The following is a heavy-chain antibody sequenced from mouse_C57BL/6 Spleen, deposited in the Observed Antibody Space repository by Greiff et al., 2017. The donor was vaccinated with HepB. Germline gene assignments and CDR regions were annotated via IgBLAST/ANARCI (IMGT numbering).Heavy chain of an antibody. CDR1: GYTFTDYN. V-gene: IGHV1-18*01. CDR3: ARRTSTTVVEDWYFDV. J-gene: IGHJ1*03. D-gene: IGHD1-1*01. Sequence: EVQLQQSGPELVKPGASVKIPCKASGYTFTDYNMDWVKQSHGKSLEWIGDINPNNGGTIYNQKFKGKATLTVDKSSSTAYMELRSLTSEDTAVYYCARRTSTTVVEDWYFDVWGTGTTVTVSS. CDR2: INPNNGGT.